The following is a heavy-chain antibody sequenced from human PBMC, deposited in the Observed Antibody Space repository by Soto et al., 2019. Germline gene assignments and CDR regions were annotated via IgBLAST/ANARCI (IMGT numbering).Heavy chain of an antibody. CDR3: ARGYSSGWLSWYFQH. CDR1: GYRYTGSG. CDR2: ISPYNGNT. V-gene: IGHV1-18*01. J-gene: IGHJ1*01. Sequence: GSVKAACKASGYRYTGSGMSWVRQATRPGLEWIGWISPYNGNTNYAQQLQGSVTMTTDTSTSTAYMELRSLRSDDTAVYYCARGYSSGWLSWYFQHWGQGTLVTVSS. D-gene: IGHD6-19*01.